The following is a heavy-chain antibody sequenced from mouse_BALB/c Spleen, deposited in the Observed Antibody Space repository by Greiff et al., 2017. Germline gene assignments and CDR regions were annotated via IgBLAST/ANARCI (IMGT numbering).Heavy chain of an antibody. J-gene: IGHJ3*01. CDR3: ARVSTMITTGFAY. D-gene: IGHD2-4*01. Sequence: DVKLQESGPSLVKPSQTLSLTCSVTGDSITSGYWNWIRKFPGNKLEYMGYISYSGSTYYNPSLKSRISITRDTSKNQYYLQLNSVTTEDTATYYCARVSTMITTGFAYWGQGTLVTVSA. CDR1: GDSITSGY. V-gene: IGHV3-8*02. CDR2: ISYSGST.